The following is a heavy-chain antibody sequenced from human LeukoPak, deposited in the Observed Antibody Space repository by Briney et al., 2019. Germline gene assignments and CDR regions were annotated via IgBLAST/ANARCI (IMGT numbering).Heavy chain of an antibody. CDR3: ARAQLWFGELSNWFDP. D-gene: IGHD3-10*01. J-gene: IGHJ5*02. CDR1: GGSISSGGYS. V-gene: IGHV4-30-2*01. Sequence: SQTLSLTCAVSGGSISSGGYSWSWIRQPPGKGLDRIGYIYHSESTYYIRSLKSRVTISVDRSKNQFSLKLSSVTAADTAVYYCARAQLWFGELSNWFDPWGQGTLVTVSS. CDR2: IYHSEST.